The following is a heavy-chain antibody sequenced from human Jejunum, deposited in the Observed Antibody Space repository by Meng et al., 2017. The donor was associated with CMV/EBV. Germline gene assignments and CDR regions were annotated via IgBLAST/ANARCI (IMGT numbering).Heavy chain of an antibody. D-gene: IGHD4-11*01. CDR3: AKDDYTTPYDY. CDR2: RRYDGSNK. Sequence: AASGFPVISYGMHWARQATGKGREWVAVRRYDGSNKYYADSVKGRFTIARDNSKNTLYLQMNSLRAEDTAVYYCAKDDYTTPYDYWGQGTLVTVSS. J-gene: IGHJ4*02. CDR1: GFPVISYG. V-gene: IGHV3-30*02.